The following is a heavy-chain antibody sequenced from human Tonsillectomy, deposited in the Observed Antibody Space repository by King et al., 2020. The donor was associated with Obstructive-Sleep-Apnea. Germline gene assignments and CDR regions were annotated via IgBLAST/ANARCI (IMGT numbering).Heavy chain of an antibody. D-gene: IGHD1-26*01. J-gene: IGHJ4*02. Sequence: LQLQESGPGLVKPSETLSLTCTVSGGSIRSYYWSWNRQPPGKGLEWIWYIYNSGSTNYNPSLKSRVTISVYTSKNQFSLKLSSVTAADTAVYYCARAIVGANFDYWGQGTLVTVSS. CDR3: ARAIVGANFDY. CDR1: GGSIRSYY. V-gene: IGHV4-59*01. CDR2: IYNSGST.